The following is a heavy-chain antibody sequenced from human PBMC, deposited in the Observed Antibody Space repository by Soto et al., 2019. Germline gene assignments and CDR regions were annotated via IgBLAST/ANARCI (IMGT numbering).Heavy chain of an antibody. D-gene: IGHD1-7*01. CDR1: GGSISSYY. Sequence: TSETLSLTCTVSGGSISSYYWSWIRQPAGKGLEWIGRIYTSGSTNYNPSLKSRVTMSVDTSKNQFSLKLSSVTAADTAVYYCARDGGSNTWNSEFYHGMDVWGPGTTVTVSS. V-gene: IGHV4-4*07. CDR2: IYTSGST. CDR3: ARDGGSNTWNSEFYHGMDV. J-gene: IGHJ6*02.